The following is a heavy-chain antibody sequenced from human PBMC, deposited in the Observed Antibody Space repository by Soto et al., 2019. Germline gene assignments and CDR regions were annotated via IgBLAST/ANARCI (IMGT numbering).Heavy chain of an antibody. CDR1: GYTFTSYA. Sequence: QVQLVQSGAEVKKPGASVKVSCKASGYTFTSYAISWVRQAPGQGLEWMGWIIPYNGNANYAQKLQGRGTMTTDTSTSTAYMELRSLRSDDTAVYYCARVGCWYNWNVTPLRWFDPWGQGTLVTVSS. CDR2: IIPYNGNA. J-gene: IGHJ5*02. V-gene: IGHV1-18*01. D-gene: IGHD1-1*01. CDR3: ARVGCWYNWNVTPLRWFDP.